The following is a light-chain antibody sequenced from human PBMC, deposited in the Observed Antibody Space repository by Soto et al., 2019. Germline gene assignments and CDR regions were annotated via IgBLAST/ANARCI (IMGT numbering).Light chain of an antibody. Sequence: EIVLTQSPGTLSLSPGERATLSCRASQSVSSSYLAWYQQKPGQAPRLLIYGASGRATGIPDRFSGSGSGTDFTLTSSRLETEDFAVYYCQQYGSAPIFTVGPGTKVDIK. V-gene: IGKV3-20*01. CDR1: QSVSSSY. CDR3: QQYGSAPIFT. CDR2: GAS. J-gene: IGKJ3*01.